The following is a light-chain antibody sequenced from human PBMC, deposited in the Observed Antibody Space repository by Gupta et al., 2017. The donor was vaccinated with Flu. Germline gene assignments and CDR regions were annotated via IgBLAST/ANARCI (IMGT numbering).Light chain of an antibody. J-gene: IGLJ7*01. V-gene: IGLV3-21*02. Sequence: GGINIGSKSVHWYQQKPGQAPVLVVYDDRDRPSGIPERFSGSNSGNTATLTISGVEAGDEANYYCQVWDTTSGLPVFGGGTQLTVL. CDR1: NIGSKS. CDR2: DDR. CDR3: QVWDTTSGLPV.